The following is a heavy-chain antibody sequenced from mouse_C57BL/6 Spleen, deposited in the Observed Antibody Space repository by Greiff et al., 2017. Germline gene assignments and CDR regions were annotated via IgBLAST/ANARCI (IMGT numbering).Heavy chain of an antibody. Sequence: EVQLVESGGGFVKPGGSLKLSCAASGFTFSDYGMHWVRQAPEEGLEWVAYISSGSSTISYADKVKGRFTISRDNAKNTPFLQMTSLRSEDTAMYYGASAYYSNYDAMDYWGQGTSVTVSS. J-gene: IGHJ4*01. CDR2: ISSGSSTI. D-gene: IGHD2-5*01. CDR1: GFTFSDYG. V-gene: IGHV5-17*01. CDR3: ASAYYSNYDAMDY.